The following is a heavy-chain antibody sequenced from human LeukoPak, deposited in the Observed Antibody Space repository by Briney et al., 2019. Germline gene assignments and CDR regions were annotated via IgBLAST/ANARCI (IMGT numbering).Heavy chain of an antibody. V-gene: IGHV4-39*01. CDR3: ARATYCSTTSCYAGRFNWFDP. D-gene: IGHD2-2*01. CDR1: GGSISSSSYY. CDR2: IYYSGST. Sequence: LETLSLTCTVSGGSISSSSYYWGWIRQPPGKGLEWIGTIYYSGSTYYNPSLKSRVTISVDTSKNQFSLKLSSVTAADTALYYCARATYCSTTSCYAGRFNWFDPWGQGTLVTVSS. J-gene: IGHJ5*02.